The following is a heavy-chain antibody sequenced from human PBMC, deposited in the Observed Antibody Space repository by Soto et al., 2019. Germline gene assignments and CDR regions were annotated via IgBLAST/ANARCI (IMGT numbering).Heavy chain of an antibody. CDR2: IIPIFGTA. V-gene: IGHV1-69*13. Sequence: GASVKVSCKASGGTFSSYAISWVRQAPGQGLEWMGGIIPIFGTANYAQKFQGRVTITADESTSTAYMELSSLRSEDTAVYYCARGPPPYDYVWGSYRYTGGYGDYYYFDYWGQGTLVTVSS. D-gene: IGHD3-16*02. J-gene: IGHJ4*02. CDR1: GGTFSSYA. CDR3: ARGPPPYDYVWGSYRYTGGYGDYYYFDY.